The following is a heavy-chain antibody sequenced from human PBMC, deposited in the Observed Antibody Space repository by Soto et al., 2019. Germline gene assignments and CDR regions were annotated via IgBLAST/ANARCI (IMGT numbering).Heavy chain of an antibody. V-gene: IGHV4-4*02. J-gene: IGHJ4*03. Sequence: QMQLEESGPGLVKPSETLSLTCAVSGASIIAEQRLTWVRQTPGKGLEWIGEIHHSGITRTKPSLVNRGPMSGDKSRNQFLLNLNPVNAPGYAVYYCARGVGWYAMDHWGQGTLVIV. CDR1: GASIIAEQR. D-gene: IGHD6-19*01. CDR3: ARGVGWYAMDH. CDR2: IHHSGIT.